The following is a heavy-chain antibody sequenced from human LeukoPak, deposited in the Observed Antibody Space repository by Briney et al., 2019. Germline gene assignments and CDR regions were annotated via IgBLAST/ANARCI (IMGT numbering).Heavy chain of an antibody. CDR3: ASAGNGNGGSSSLLWSNYFDY. Sequence: ASVEVSCKASGYTFTSYAMNWVRQAPGQGLEWMGWINTNTGNPTYAQGFTGRFVFSLDTSVSTAYLQISSLKAEDTAVYYCASAGNGNGGSSSLLWSNYFDYWGQGTLVTVSS. D-gene: IGHD6-13*01. V-gene: IGHV7-4-1*02. CDR1: GYTFTSYA. CDR2: INTNTGNP. J-gene: IGHJ4*02.